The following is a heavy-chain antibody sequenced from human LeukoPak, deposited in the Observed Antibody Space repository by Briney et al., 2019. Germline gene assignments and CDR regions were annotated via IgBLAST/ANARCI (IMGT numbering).Heavy chain of an antibody. V-gene: IGHV4-34*01. Sequence: SETLSLTCAVYGGSFSGYYWSWIRQPPGKGLEWIGEINHSGSTNYNPSLKSRVTISVDTSKNQFSLKLSSVTAADTAVYYCAGEVGGSDYWGQGTLVTVSS. J-gene: IGHJ4*02. CDR3: AGEVGGSDY. CDR2: INHSGST. CDR1: GGSFSGYY. D-gene: IGHD4-23*01.